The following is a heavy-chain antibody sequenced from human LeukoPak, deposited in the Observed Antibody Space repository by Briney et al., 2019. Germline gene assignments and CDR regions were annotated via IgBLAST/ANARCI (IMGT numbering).Heavy chain of an antibody. Sequence: GASVKVSCKASGGTFSSYTISWVRQAPGQGLEWMGRIIPILGIANYAQKFQGGVTITADKSTSTAYMELSSLRSEDTAVYYCARDRGIAAAGYYGMDVWGQGTTVTVSS. CDR1: GGTFSSYT. V-gene: IGHV1-69*04. CDR3: ARDRGIAAAGYYGMDV. J-gene: IGHJ6*02. D-gene: IGHD6-13*01. CDR2: IIPILGIA.